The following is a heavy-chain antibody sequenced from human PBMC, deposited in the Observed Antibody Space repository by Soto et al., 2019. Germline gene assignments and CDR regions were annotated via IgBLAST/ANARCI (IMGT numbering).Heavy chain of an antibody. CDR2: TYYRSKWYN. Sequence: SHTLSLTCAMSGDSVSSNSAALNWIRQSPSRGLEWLGRTYYRSKWYNDYAVSVKSRITINPDTSKNQFSLQLNSVTPEDTAVYYCARAVIAARTNTYYYYGMDVWGQGTTVTVSS. CDR1: GDSVSSNSAA. D-gene: IGHD6-6*01. CDR3: ARAVIAARTNTYYYYGMDV. J-gene: IGHJ6*02. V-gene: IGHV6-1*01.